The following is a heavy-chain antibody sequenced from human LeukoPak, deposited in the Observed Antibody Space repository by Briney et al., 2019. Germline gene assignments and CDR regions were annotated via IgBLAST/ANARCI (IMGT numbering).Heavy chain of an antibody. CDR1: GFTFSSYS. V-gene: IGHV3-21*01. CDR2: ISSSSSYI. D-gene: IGHD4-17*01. J-gene: IGHJ1*01. CDR3: ARDPTVTTYYFQH. Sequence: GGSLRLSCAASGFTFSSYSMNWVRQAPGKGLEWVSSISSSSSYIYYADSVKGRFTISRDNSKNTLYLQMNSLRAEDTAVYYCARDPTVTTYYFQHWGQGTLVTVSS.